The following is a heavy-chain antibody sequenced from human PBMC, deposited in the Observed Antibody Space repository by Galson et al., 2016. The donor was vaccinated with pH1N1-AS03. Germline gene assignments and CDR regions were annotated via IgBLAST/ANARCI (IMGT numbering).Heavy chain of an antibody. J-gene: IGHJ4*02. Sequence: SLRLSCAASGFSFEDYGMSWVRQAPGKGLEWVSGINWLGGSTGYADSVKGRFTISRDNAKKSLYLQMNSLRVEDTAFYYCARDFYDSSGYFKAPFDYWGQGALVTLSS. D-gene: IGHD3-22*01. CDR1: GFSFEDYG. CDR2: INWLGGST. V-gene: IGHV3-20*04. CDR3: ARDFYDSSGYFKAPFDY.